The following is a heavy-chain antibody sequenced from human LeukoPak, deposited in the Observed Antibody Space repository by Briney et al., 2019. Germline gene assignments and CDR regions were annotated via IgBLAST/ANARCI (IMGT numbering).Heavy chain of an antibody. CDR1: GYIFIHHY. Sequence: GASVKVSCKASGYIFIHHYIHWVRQAPGQGLEWMGWINPNNGVTSYAQRFQGRVTMTGDTSISTSYMELGNLRSDDTAIYYCVRIYYGPDYWGQGTLVTVSS. CDR3: VRIYYGPDY. CDR2: INPNNGVT. V-gene: IGHV1-2*02. J-gene: IGHJ4*02. D-gene: IGHD3-3*01.